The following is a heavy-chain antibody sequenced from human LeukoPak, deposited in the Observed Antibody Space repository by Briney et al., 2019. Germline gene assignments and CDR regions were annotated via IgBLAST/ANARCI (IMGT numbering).Heavy chain of an antibody. J-gene: IGHJ4*02. CDR2: INHSGST. Sequence: SETLSLTCAVYGGSFSGYYWSWIRQPPGKGLEWIGEINHSGSTNYNPSLKSRVTISVDTSKNQFSLKPSSVTAADTAVYYCAAESGPADYWGQGTLVTVSS. CDR3: AAESGPADY. CDR1: GGSFSGYY. D-gene: IGHD7-27*01. V-gene: IGHV4-34*01.